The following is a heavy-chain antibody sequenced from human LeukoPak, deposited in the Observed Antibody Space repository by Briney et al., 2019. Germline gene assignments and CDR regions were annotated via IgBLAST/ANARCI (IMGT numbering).Heavy chain of an antibody. CDR1: GFTVSTNS. CDR2: IYSGGST. Sequence: GGSLRLSCAASGFTVSTNSMSWVRQAPGRGLESVSVIYSGGSTYYADSVKGRFTISRDNSKNTLYLQMNSLRGEDTAVYYCARASSKQLAGYLPDGFDIWGQGTMVTVSS. CDR3: ARASSKQLAGYLPDGFDI. V-gene: IGHV3-66*01. J-gene: IGHJ3*02. D-gene: IGHD3-9*01.